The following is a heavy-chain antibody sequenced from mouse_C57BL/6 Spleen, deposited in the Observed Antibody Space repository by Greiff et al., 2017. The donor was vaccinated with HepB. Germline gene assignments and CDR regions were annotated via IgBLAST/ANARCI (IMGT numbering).Heavy chain of an antibody. V-gene: IGHV1-82*01. D-gene: IGHD2-1*01. CDR3: ARGGTMVTTTPWFAY. CDR1: GYAFSISW. CDR2: IYPGDGDT. J-gene: IGHJ3*01. Sequence: QVQLKQSGPELVKPGASVKISCKASGYAFSISWMNWVKQRPGKGLEWIGRIYPGDGDTNYNGKFKGKATLTADKSSSTAYMQLSSLTSEDSAVYFCARGGTMVTTTPWFAYWGQGTLVTVSA.